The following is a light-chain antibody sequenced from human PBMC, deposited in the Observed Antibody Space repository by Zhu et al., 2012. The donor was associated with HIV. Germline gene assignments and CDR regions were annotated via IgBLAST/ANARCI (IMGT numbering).Light chain of an antibody. V-gene: IGKV3-20*01. J-gene: IGKJ2*01. Sequence: EIVLTQSPGTLSLSPGERATLSCRASQNVNSNFLAWYQQKPGQAPRLLIYGASRRATGITNKFTGSGSGTDFTLTITTLEPEDFAVYYCQQYGNSPYTFGQGTKAGDQT. CDR3: QQYGNSPYT. CDR1: QNVNSNF. CDR2: GAS.